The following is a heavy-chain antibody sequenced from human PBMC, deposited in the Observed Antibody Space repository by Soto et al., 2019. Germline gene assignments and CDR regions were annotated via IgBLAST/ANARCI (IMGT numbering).Heavy chain of an antibody. CDR3: AKEVGHAN. Sequence: EVQLLESGGGLVQPGGSLRLSCAASGFTFSSYGMSWVRRAPGKGLEWVSAVSGSGGSTYYADSVKGRFTISRDKSKNAGYLQMTSLRAEDTAVYHCAKEVGHANWGQGILVTVS. J-gene: IGHJ4*02. D-gene: IGHD2-8*01. CDR2: VSGSGGST. V-gene: IGHV3-23*01. CDR1: GFTFSSYG.